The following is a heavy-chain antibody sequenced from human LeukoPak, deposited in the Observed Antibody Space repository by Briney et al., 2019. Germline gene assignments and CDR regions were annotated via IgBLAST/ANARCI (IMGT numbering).Heavy chain of an antibody. V-gene: IGHV3-66*01. D-gene: IGHD3-16*01. Sequence: GGSLRLSCAASGFTDSSSDMTWVRQAPGKGLEWVSLIYSGGNTYYADSAKDRFTISRDNSKNTLYLQMNSLRAEDTAVYYCAIWGGYGHGIEFWGQGTLVTVSS. CDR2: IYSGGNT. CDR3: AIWGGYGHGIEF. CDR1: GFTDSSSD. J-gene: IGHJ4*02.